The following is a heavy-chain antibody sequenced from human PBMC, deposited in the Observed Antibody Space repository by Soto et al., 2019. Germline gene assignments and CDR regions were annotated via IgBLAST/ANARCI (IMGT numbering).Heavy chain of an antibody. Sequence: PSETLSLTCSVSGASISAYYWSWIRQPPGKGLEWIAYIYYSGSTSYNPSLKSRVSISLDTSKNQFSLKLSSVTAADTAVYYFARTYDGSGPNSGGYGFDIWGPGTMVTVSS. CDR1: GASISAYY. CDR2: IYYSGST. CDR3: ARTYDGSGPNSGGYGFDI. J-gene: IGHJ3*02. V-gene: IGHV4-59*01. D-gene: IGHD3-22*01.